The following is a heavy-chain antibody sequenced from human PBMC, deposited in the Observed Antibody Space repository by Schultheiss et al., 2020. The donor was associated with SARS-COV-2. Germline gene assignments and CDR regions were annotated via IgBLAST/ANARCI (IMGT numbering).Heavy chain of an antibody. V-gene: IGHV3-66*02. D-gene: IGHD3-10*01. J-gene: IGHJ4*02. CDR1: GFTFSSYA. CDR2: IYSGGST. Sequence: GGSLRLSCAASGFTFSSYAMHWVRQAPGKGLEWVSVIYSGGSTYYADSVKGRFTISRDNSKNTLYLQMNSLRAEDTAVYYCARDTGGFGGFGYWGQGTLVTVSS. CDR3: ARDTGGFGGFGY.